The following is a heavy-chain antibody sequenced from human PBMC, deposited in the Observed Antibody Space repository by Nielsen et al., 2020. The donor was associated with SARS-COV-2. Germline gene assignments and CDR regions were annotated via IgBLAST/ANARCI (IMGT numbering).Heavy chain of an antibody. Sequence: SVKVSCKASGGTFSSYAISWVRQAPGQGLEWMGGIIPIFGTANYAQKFQGRVTITADESTSTAYMELSSLRSEDTAVYYCASSGGIAVAGTDTDYWGQGTPVTVSS. J-gene: IGHJ4*02. D-gene: IGHD6-19*01. CDR3: ASSGGIAVAGTDTDY. V-gene: IGHV1-69*13. CDR2: IIPIFGTA. CDR1: GGTFSSYA.